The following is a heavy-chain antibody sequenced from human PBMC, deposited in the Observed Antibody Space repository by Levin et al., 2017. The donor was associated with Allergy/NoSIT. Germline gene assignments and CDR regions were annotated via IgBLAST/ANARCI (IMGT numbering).Heavy chain of an antibody. J-gene: IGHJ3*02. Sequence: SETLSLTCTVSGGSISSYYWSWIRQPPGKGLEWIGYIYYSGSTNYNPSLKSRVTISVDTSKNQFSLKLSSVTAADTAVYYCAREGYYDSSGHQTDDAFDIWGQGTMVTVSS. CDR3: AREGYYDSSGHQTDDAFDI. CDR1: GGSISSYY. D-gene: IGHD3-22*01. V-gene: IGHV4-59*01. CDR2: IYYSGST.